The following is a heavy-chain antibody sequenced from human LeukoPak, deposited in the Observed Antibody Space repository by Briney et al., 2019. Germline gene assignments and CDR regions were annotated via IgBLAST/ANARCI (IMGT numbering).Heavy chain of an antibody. V-gene: IGHV3-21*01. Sequence: GGSLRLPCAASGFTFSSYSMNWVRQAPGKGLEWVSSITSSSYIYYADSVKGRFTISRDNAKNLLYLQMNSLRAEDTAVYYCARDREGDYIWGSYRPDWFDPWGQGTLVTVSS. CDR3: ARDREGDYIWGSYRPDWFDP. J-gene: IGHJ5*02. CDR2: ITSSSYI. D-gene: IGHD3-16*02. CDR1: GFTFSSYS.